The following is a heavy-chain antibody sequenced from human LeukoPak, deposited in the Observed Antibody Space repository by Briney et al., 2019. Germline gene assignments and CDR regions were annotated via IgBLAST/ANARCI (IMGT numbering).Heavy chain of an antibody. V-gene: IGHV1-2*02. D-gene: IGHD3-22*01. CDR3: ARTTYYYDSSGYLRY. CDR1: GYTFTGYY. Sequence: GASVKVSCKASGYTFTGYYMHWVRQAPGQGLEWMGWINPNSGGTNYAQKFQGRVTMTRDTSISTAYMGLSRLRSDDTAVYYCARTTYYYDSSGYLRYWGQGTLVTVSS. CDR2: INPNSGGT. J-gene: IGHJ4*02.